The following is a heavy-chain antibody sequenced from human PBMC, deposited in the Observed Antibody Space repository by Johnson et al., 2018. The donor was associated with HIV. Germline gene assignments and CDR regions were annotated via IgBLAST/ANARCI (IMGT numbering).Heavy chain of an antibody. V-gene: IGHV3-25*05. CDR1: QFIFSNYY. J-gene: IGHJ3*01. D-gene: IGHD6-13*01. CDR2: NPNGDST. CDR3: ARARYTSDWYLYDAFYL. Sequence: VQLVESGGGLAKPAWSPRLSCAASQFIFSNYYMNCVRQAPGNGLELVGQVNPNGDSTYLIDSGKDRFNTSRDNAKNTLHLQMNSLRTEDMAVYHCARARYTSDWYLYDAFYLWGQGTMVTVSS.